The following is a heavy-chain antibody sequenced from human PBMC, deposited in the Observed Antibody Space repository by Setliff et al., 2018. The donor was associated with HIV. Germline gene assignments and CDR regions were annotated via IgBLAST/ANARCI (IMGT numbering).Heavy chain of an antibody. CDR1: GFTFRDYW. V-gene: IGHV3-7*04. CDR3: TRKLAPGHGMDV. Sequence: PGGSLRLSCATSGFTFRDYWMTWVRQAPGGGLQWVASISPDGSEKSLVDSVKGRFTISRDNAKNSLYLQMDSLRVEDTTVYYCTRKLAPGHGMDVWGQGTTVTVSS. CDR2: ISPDGSEK. D-gene: IGHD3-3*02. J-gene: IGHJ6*02.